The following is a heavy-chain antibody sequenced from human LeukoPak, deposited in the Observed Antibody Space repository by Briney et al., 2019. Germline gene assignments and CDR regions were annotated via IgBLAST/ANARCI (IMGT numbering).Heavy chain of an antibody. D-gene: IGHD1-26*01. J-gene: IGHJ5*02. CDR3: ARDIAGATKGGWFDT. CDR2: MNPNSGNT. CDR1: GYIFTNYD. Sequence: ASVKVFCKAWGYIFTNYDINWVRQATGQGLEWMGCMNPNSGNTGYAQKFQGRVTMTRNTSISTAYKELSSLRTEDTAMYYCARDIAGATKGGWFDTWGQGTPVTVSS. V-gene: IGHV1-8*01.